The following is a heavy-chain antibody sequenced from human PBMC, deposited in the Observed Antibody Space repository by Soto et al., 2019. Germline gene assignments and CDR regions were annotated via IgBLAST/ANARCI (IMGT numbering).Heavy chain of an antibody. CDR1: GFTFGNYA. D-gene: IGHD6-13*01. CDR3: AKVAASLKAFDS. CDR2: VSGNGAVT. V-gene: IGHV3-23*01. J-gene: IGHJ4*02. Sequence: EVQLLDSGGGLAQPGGSLRLSCAASGFTFGNYAMNWVRQAPGKGLEWVSTVSGNGAVTYYADSVTGRFTISRDNSRSTLYLQMNNLRAEDTAICFCAKVAASLKAFDSWGEGTLVTVSS.